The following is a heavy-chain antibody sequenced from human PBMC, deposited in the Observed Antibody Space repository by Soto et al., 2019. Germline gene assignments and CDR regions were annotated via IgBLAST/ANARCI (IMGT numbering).Heavy chain of an antibody. CDR3: VKDKKYDILSAWDALDI. CDR1: GFTVSSNY. CDR2: IYSGGST. V-gene: IGHV3-66*01. D-gene: IGHD3-9*01. J-gene: IGHJ3*02. Sequence: PGGSLRLSCAASGFTVSSNYMSWVRQAPGKGLEWVSVIYSGGSTYYADSVKGKFTISGDNSKNTLHLQMNNLRAEDTATYYCVKDKKYDILSAWDALDIWGHGTLVTVSS.